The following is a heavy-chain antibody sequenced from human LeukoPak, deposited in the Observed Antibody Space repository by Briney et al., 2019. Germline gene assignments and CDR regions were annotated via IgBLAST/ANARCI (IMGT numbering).Heavy chain of an antibody. CDR2: INHSGST. Sequence: PSETLSLTCAVYGGSFSGYYWSWIRQPPGKGLEWIGEINHSGSTNYNPSLKSRVTISVDTSKNQFSLKLSSVTAADTAVYYCARGYRPNFSSTTSMRFGPWGQGTLVTVSS. V-gene: IGHV4-34*01. J-gene: IGHJ5*02. D-gene: IGHD2-2*01. CDR3: ARGYRPNFSSTTSMRFGP. CDR1: GGSFSGYY.